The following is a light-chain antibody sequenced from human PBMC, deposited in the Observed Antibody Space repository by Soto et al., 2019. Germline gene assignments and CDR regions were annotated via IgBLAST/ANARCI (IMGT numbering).Light chain of an antibody. CDR2: DVS. V-gene: IGLV2-11*01. CDR3: CSYAGSYTFI. J-gene: IGLJ2*01. CDR1: SSDVGGYNY. Sequence: QSALTQPASVSGSPGQSITISCTGTSSDVGGYNYVSWYQQHPGKAPQLIIYDVSNRPSGVPDRFSGSKSGNTASLTISGLQADDEADYYCCSYAGSYTFIFGGGTKLTVL.